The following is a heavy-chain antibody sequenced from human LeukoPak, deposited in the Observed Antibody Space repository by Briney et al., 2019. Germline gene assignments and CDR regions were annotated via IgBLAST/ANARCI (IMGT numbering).Heavy chain of an antibody. CDR3: ATYWNYGY. Sequence: PGGSLRLSCAASGFTFSTYSMNWVRQAPGKGLEWVSYISSGSNTIYYADSVKGRFTTSRDNAKNSLYLQMNSLRAEDTAVYYCATYWNYGYWGQGTLVTVSS. D-gene: IGHD1-7*01. J-gene: IGHJ4*02. V-gene: IGHV3-48*01. CDR2: ISSGSNTI. CDR1: GFTFSTYS.